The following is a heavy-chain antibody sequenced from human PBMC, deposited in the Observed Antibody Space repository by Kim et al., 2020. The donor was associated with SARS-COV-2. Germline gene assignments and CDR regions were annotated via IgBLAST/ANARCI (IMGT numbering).Heavy chain of an antibody. CDR2: INHSGST. D-gene: IGHD6-13*01. V-gene: IGHV4-34*01. Sequence: SETLSLTCAVYGGSFSGYYWSWIRQPPGKGLEWIGEINHSGSTNYNPSLKSRVTISVDTSKNQFSLKLSSVTAADTAVYYCARGPRGSSPWWYYYYYGMDVWGQGTTVTVSS. CDR1: GGSFSGYY. CDR3: ARGPRGSSPWWYYYYYGMDV. J-gene: IGHJ6*02.